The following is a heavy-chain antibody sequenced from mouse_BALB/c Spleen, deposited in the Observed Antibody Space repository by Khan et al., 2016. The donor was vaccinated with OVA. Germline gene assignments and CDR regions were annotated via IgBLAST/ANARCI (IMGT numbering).Heavy chain of an antibody. J-gene: IGHJ3*01. CDR1: GFTFSTYG. V-gene: IGHV5-6*01. CDR2: VSTGGSYT. Sequence: EVELVESGGDLVKPGGSLKLSCAASGFTFSTYGMSWVRQAPDKRLEWVATVSTGGSYTYYPDSVKGRFIISRDNAKNTLYLQMSGLRSEDTAMFYCTRRAYYYDSEGFAYWGQGTLVTVSA. D-gene: IGHD1-1*01. CDR3: TRRAYYYDSEGFAY.